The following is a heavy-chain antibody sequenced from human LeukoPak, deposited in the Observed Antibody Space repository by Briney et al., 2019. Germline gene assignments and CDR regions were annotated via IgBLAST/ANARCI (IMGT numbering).Heavy chain of an antibody. D-gene: IGHD3-10*01. CDR3: ARDPNRYYYGSGSYSAFDC. CDR2: ISRSATYL. V-gene: IGHV3-21*01. CDR1: GFTFSGYS. Sequence: PGGSLRLSCAASGFTFSGYSMNWVRQAPGKGLEWVSSISRSATYLYYADSLQGRFTVSRDDAKSSLYLHMNSLRAEDTAVYYCARDPNRYYYGSGSYSAFDCWGQGTLVTVSS. J-gene: IGHJ4*02.